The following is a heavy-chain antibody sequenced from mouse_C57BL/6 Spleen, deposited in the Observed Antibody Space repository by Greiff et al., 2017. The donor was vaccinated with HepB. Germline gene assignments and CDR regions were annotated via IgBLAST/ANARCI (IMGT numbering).Heavy chain of an antibody. CDR3: VRQGGSFPMDY. CDR1: GFSFNTYA. V-gene: IGHV10-1*01. J-gene: IGHJ4*01. D-gene: IGHD1-1*01. CDR2: IRSKSNNYAT. Sequence: EVQLVESGGGLVQPKGSLKLSCAASGFSFNTYAMNWVRQAPGKGLEWVARIRSKSNNYATYYADSVKDRFTISRDDSESMLYLQMNNLKTEDTAMYYCVRQGGSFPMDYWGQGTSVTVSS.